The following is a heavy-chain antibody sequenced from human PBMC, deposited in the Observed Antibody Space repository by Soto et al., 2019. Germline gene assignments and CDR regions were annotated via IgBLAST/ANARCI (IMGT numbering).Heavy chain of an antibody. D-gene: IGHD3-22*01. CDR1: GFTFNSYA. CDR3: AKDRNYYDSSGYDY. CDR2: IIGSGGST. Sequence: GGSLRLSCAASGFTFNSYAMSWVRQAPGKGLEWVSTIIGSGGSTYYADSVKGRFSVSRDNSKNTLYLQMNSMRAEDTAVYYCAKDRNYYDSSGYDYWGQGTLVTVSS. J-gene: IGHJ4*02. V-gene: IGHV3-23*01.